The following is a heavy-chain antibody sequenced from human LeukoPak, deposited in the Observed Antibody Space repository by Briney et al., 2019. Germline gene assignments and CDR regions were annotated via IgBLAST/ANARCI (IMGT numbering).Heavy chain of an antibody. Sequence: PGGSLRLSCVASGFTFSRSAMNSGRQAPGEGLQWVSAIGGSGGDTYYADSVNGRFTISRENSKTTVYLQMDNLRAEDMAVYYCAKDWRMEVWGQGTTVTVSS. CDR1: GFTFSRSA. V-gene: IGHV3-23*01. CDR2: IGGSGGDT. J-gene: IGHJ6*02. CDR3: AKDWRMEV.